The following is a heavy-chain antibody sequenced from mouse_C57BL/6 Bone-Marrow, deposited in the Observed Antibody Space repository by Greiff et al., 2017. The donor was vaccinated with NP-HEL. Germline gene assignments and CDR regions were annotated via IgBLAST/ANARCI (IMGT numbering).Heavy chain of an antibody. CDR2: IDPSDSET. CDR1: GYTFTSYW. J-gene: IGHJ1*03. Sequence: VQLQQPGAELVRPGSSVKLSCKASGYTFTSYWMHWVKQRPIQGLEWIGNIDPSDSETHYNQKFKDKATLTVDKSSSTAYMQLSSLTSEDSAVYYCARRRGYYYGSGYFDVWGTGTTVTVAS. CDR3: ARRRGYYYGSGYFDV. V-gene: IGHV1-52*01. D-gene: IGHD1-1*01.